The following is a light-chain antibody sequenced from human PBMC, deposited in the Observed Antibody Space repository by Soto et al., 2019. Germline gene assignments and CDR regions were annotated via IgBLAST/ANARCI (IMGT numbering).Light chain of an antibody. CDR2: RAS. Sequence: EIVLTQSPDTLSLSPGERVTLSCRASQSVSRSFLAWYQQKPGQAPRLLIYRASSRATGIPDRFTGSGSGTDFTLTISRLEPEDFAVYYGQQYESSPLTFGGGAKVEIK. CDR3: QQYESSPLT. J-gene: IGKJ4*01. V-gene: IGKV3-20*01. CDR1: QSVSRSF.